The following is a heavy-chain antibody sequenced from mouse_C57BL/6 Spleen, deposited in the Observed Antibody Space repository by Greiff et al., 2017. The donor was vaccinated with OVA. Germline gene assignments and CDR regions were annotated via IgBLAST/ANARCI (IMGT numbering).Heavy chain of an antibody. V-gene: IGHV1-52*01. Sequence: QVQLQQPGAELVRPGSSVKLSCKASGYTFTSYWMHWVKQRPIQGLEWIGNIDPSDSETHYNQKFKDKATLTVDKSSNTAYMQLSSLTSEDSAVYYCASVIGNYRDYYFDYWGQGTTRTVSS. CDR2: IDPSDSET. CDR3: ASVIGNYRDYYFDY. D-gene: IGHD2-1*01. CDR1: GYTFTSYW. J-gene: IGHJ2*01.